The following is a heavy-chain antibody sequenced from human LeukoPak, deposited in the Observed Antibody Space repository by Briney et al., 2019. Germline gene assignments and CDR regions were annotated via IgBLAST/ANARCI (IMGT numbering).Heavy chain of an antibody. CDR2: ITGSGDTT. CDR3: ARAYGSSGYYQLPIDY. D-gene: IGHD3-22*01. J-gene: IGHJ4*02. Sequence: GGSLRLSCAASGFTFSTYAMSWVRQAPGKGLEWVSSITGSGDTTHHADPVGGRFTISRDNSKNTLYLQMNSLRVEDTAFYYCARAYGSSGYYQLPIDYWGQGTLVTVSS. V-gene: IGHV3-23*01. CDR1: GFTFSTYA.